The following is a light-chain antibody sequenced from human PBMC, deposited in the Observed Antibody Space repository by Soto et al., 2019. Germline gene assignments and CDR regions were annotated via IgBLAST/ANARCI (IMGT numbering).Light chain of an antibody. J-gene: IGKJ4*01. Sequence: EIVLTQSPGTLSLSPGERATLSCRASQSVSSSYLAWYQQKPGQAPRLLIYGASSRATGIPDRFSGSGSGTDFTLTISRLEPEDFAVYSCQQYGSSRPFTFGGGTKVEIK. CDR3: QQYGSSRPFT. CDR1: QSVSSSY. V-gene: IGKV3-20*01. CDR2: GAS.